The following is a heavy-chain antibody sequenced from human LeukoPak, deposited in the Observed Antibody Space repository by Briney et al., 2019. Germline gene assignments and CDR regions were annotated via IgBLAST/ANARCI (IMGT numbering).Heavy chain of an antibody. CDR1: GFTFSSYG. Sequence: GGSLRLSCAASGFTFSSYGMHWVRQAPGKGLEWVAVISYDGSNKYYADSVKGRFTISRDNSKNTLYLQMNSLRAEDTAVYYCAKVSGYDYPYYYYYYMDVWGKGTTVTVSS. J-gene: IGHJ6*03. CDR3: AKVSGYDYPYYYYYYMDV. D-gene: IGHD5-12*01. V-gene: IGHV3-30*18. CDR2: ISYDGSNK.